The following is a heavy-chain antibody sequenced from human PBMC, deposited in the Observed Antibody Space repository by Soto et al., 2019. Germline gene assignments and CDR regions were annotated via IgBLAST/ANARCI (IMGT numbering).Heavy chain of an antibody. Sequence: GESLKISCKGSGYSFTSYWIGWVRQMPGKGLEWMGIIYPGDSDTRYSPSFQGQVTISADKSISTAYLQWSSLKASDTAMYCCARHSYDILTGFGVYFDYWGQGTLVTVSS. V-gene: IGHV5-51*01. CDR1: GYSFTSYW. CDR2: IYPGDSDT. D-gene: IGHD3-9*01. J-gene: IGHJ4*02. CDR3: ARHSYDILTGFGVYFDY.